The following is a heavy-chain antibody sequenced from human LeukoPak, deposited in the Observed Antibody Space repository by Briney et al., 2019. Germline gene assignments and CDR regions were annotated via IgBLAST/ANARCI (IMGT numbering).Heavy chain of an antibody. V-gene: IGHV1-2*02. D-gene: IGHD3-16*01. CDR2: INPNSGGT. Sequence: GASVKVSCKASGYTFTGYYMHWVRQAPGQGLEWMGWINPNSGGTNYAQKFQVRVTMTEDTSTDTAYMELSSLRSEDTAVYYCATDNSWGDEDTILSYWGQGTLVTVSS. J-gene: IGHJ4*02. CDR3: ATDNSWGDEDTILSY. CDR1: GYTFTGYY.